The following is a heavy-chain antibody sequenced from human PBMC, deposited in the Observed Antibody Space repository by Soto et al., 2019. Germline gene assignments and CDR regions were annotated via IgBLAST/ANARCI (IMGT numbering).Heavy chain of an antibody. Sequence: GGSLRLSCAASGFTFSSYSMNWVRQAPGKGLEWVSYISSSSSTIYYADSVKGRFTISRDNAKNSLYLQMNSLRAEDTAVYYCARDGDSYELAWFDPWGQGTLVTSPQ. CDR1: GFTFSSYS. CDR2: ISSSSSTI. V-gene: IGHV3-48*01. J-gene: IGHJ5*02. D-gene: IGHD3-22*01. CDR3: ARDGDSYELAWFDP.